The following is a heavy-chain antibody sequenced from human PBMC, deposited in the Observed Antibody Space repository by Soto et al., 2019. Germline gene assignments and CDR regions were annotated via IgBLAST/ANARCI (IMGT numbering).Heavy chain of an antibody. D-gene: IGHD6-13*01. V-gene: IGHV3-33*01. Sequence: QVQLVESGGGVVQPGRSLRLSCAASGFTFSSYGMHWVRQAPGKGLEWVAVIWYDGSNKYYADSVKGRFTISRDNSKNTLYLQMNSLRAEDTAVYYCARDLAYGSSWDQSYSYYYYGMDVWGQGTTVTVSS. CDR3: ARDLAYGSSWDQSYSYYYYGMDV. CDR2: IWYDGSNK. CDR1: GFTFSSYG. J-gene: IGHJ6*02.